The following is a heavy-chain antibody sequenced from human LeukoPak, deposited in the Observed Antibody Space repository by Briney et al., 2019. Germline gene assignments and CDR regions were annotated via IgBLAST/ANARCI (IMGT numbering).Heavy chain of an antibody. D-gene: IGHD2-21*02. CDR3: ARFGSSPQDYCGGDCAAFDI. CDR2: IYSGGST. Sequence: PGGSLRLSCAASGFTVSSNYMSWVRQAPGKGLEWVSVIYSGGSTYYADSVKGRFTVSRDNSKNTLYLQMNSLRAEDTAVYYCARFGSSPQDYCGGDCAAFDIWGQGTMVTVSS. V-gene: IGHV3-66*01. CDR1: GFTVSSNY. J-gene: IGHJ3*02.